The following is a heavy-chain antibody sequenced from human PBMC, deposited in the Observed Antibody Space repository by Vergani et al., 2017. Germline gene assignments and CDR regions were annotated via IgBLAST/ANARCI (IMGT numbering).Heavy chain of an antibody. J-gene: IGHJ4*02. V-gene: IGHV3-21*01. D-gene: IGHD2-15*01. CDR1: GFTFSTYS. Sequence: EVQLVESGGGLVKPGGSLRLSCAASGFTFSTYSLNWVRQAPGKGLEWVSSISASSIYIYYADSVKGRFTISRDNAKNSLYLQMNSLRAEDTAVYYCARSPGYCSCGSCYVEEGGDYWGQGTLVTVSS. CDR3: ARSPGYCSCGSCYVEEGGDY. CDR2: ISASSIYI.